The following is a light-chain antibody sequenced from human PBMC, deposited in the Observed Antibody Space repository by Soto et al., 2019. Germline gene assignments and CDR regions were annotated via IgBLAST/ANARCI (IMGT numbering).Light chain of an antibody. CDR1: QSVSTSY. V-gene: IGKV3D-20*02. CDR2: ATS. J-gene: IGKJ5*01. CDR3: QQRSNWPPT. Sequence: EVVLTQSPGTLSLSPGERATLSCRASQSVSTSYFAWYRQKPGQAPRVLISATSIRATGIPARFSGSGSGTDFTLTISSLEPEDFAVYYCQQRSNWPPTFGQGTRLEIK.